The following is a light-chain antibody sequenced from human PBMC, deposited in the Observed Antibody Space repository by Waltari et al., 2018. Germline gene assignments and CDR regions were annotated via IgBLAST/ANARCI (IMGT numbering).Light chain of an antibody. V-gene: IGLV4-69*01. Sequence: QQPGKAPRYLMKDNRDGSHNKGDEIPERFSGSSSGAERDLTISSLQSEDEADYYCQTGGHGTWVFGGGTKLTVL. CDR3: QTGGHGTWV. J-gene: IGLJ3*02. CDR2: DNRDGSH.